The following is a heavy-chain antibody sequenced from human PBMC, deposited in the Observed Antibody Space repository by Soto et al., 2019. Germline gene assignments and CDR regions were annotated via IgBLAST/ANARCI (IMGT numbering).Heavy chain of an antibody. CDR1: GGSISSSNW. Sequence: TSETLSLTCAVSGGSISSSNWWSWVRQPPGKGLEWIGEIYHSGSTNYNPSLKSRVTISVDKSKNQFSLKLSSVTAADTAVYYCARDRVFGVVTRGGYYYGMDVWGQGTTVTVSS. CDR3: ARDRVFGVVTRGGYYYGMDV. V-gene: IGHV4-4*02. D-gene: IGHD3-3*01. CDR2: IYHSGST. J-gene: IGHJ6*02.